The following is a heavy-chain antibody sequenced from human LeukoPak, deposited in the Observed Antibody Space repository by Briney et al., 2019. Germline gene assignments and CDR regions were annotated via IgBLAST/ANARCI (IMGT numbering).Heavy chain of an antibody. V-gene: IGHV1-2*06. D-gene: IGHD2-2*02. J-gene: IGHJ6*02. Sequence: ASVKVSCKASGHTFTGYYMHWVRQAPGQGLEWMGRINPNSGGTNYAQKFQGRVTMTRDTSISTAYMELSRLRSDDTAVYYCARVRGRYCSSTSCYKPDYYGMDVWGQGTTVTVSS. CDR2: INPNSGGT. CDR1: GHTFTGYY. CDR3: ARVRGRYCSSTSCYKPDYYGMDV.